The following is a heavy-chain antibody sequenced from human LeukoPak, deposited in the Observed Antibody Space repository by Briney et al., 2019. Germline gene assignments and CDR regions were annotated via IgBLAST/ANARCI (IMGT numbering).Heavy chain of an antibody. V-gene: IGHV4-4*08. CDR1: GGSISSYY. CDR3: ARDSGSYYGNNWFDP. D-gene: IGHD1-26*01. J-gene: IGHJ5*02. CDR2: IYYSGST. Sequence: SETLSLTCTVSGGSISSYYWSWIRQPPGKGPEWIGYIYYSGSTNYNPSLKSRVTMSVDTSKNQLSLSLRSVTAADTAVYYCARDSGSYYGNNWFDPWGQGTLVTVSS.